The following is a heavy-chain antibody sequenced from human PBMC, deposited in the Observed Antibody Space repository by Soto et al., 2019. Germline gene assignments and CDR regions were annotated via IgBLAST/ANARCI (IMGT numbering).Heavy chain of an antibody. D-gene: IGHD2-8*02. CDR1: GFTVSTYG. Sequence: GGSLRLSCAVSGFTVSTYGMHWVRQAPGKGLEWVAVISRDGGTKYYADSVKGRFTISKVNSRNTLFLEMNNLRGDDMAVYYCTGEVASGYWGQGTLVTVSS. CDR2: ISRDGGTK. J-gene: IGHJ4*02. CDR3: TGEVASGY. V-gene: IGHV3-30*03.